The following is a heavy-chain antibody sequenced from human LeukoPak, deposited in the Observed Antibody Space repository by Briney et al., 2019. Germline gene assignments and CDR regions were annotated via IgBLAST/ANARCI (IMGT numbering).Heavy chain of an antibody. Sequence: GASVKVSCKASGYTFTSYGISWVRQAPGQGLEWMGWISAYNGNTNYAQKLQGRVTMTTDTSTSTAYMGLRSLRSDDTAVYYCARGKTGYSSSWKNYYYYYYMDVWGKGTTVTVSS. V-gene: IGHV1-18*01. D-gene: IGHD6-13*01. J-gene: IGHJ6*03. CDR1: GYTFTSYG. CDR3: ARGKTGYSSSWKNYYYYYYMDV. CDR2: ISAYNGNT.